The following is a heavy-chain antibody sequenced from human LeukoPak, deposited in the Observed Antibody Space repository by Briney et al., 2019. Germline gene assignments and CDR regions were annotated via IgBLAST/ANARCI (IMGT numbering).Heavy chain of an antibody. Sequence: GRSLRLSCAASGFTFSSYAMHWVRQAPGKGLEWVSAISGSGGSTYYADSVKGRFTISRDNSKNTLYLQMNSLRAEDTAVYYCAKVLYGDYDLDYWGQGTLVTVSS. D-gene: IGHD4-17*01. J-gene: IGHJ4*02. CDR1: GFTFSSYA. V-gene: IGHV3-23*01. CDR2: ISGSGGST. CDR3: AKVLYGDYDLDY.